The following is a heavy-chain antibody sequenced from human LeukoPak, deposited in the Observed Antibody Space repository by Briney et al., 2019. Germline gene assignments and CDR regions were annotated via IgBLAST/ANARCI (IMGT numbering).Heavy chain of an antibody. D-gene: IGHD5-18*01. CDR2: INPNSGGT. CDR1: GYTFTVYY. J-gene: IGHJ5*02. CDR3: ARGRGYSYGNWFDP. V-gene: IGHV1-2*02. Sequence: GASVRVSCKASGYTFTVYYMHWVRQALGEGGEGRGWINPNSGGTNYAQKFQGRVTMTRDTSISTAYMELSRLRSDDTAVYYCARGRGYSYGNWFDPWGQGTLVTVSS.